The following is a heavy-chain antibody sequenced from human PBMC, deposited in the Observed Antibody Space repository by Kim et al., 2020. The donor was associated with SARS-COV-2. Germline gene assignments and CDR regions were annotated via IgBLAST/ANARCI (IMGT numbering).Heavy chain of an antibody. CDR2: IYPGDSDT. J-gene: IGHJ4*02. Sequence: GESLKISCKGSGYRFNNYWIGWVRQMPGKGLEWMGIIYPGDSDTRYSPSFQGQVTISADKSISTAYLQWSSLKASDSAIYYCARRYDNSDYWVYWGQGTLVTVSS. V-gene: IGHV5-51*01. CDR3: ARRYDNSDYWVY. CDR1: GYRFNNYW. D-gene: IGHD3-22*01.